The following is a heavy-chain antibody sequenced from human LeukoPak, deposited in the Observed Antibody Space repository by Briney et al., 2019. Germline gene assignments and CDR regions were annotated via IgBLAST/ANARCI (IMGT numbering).Heavy chain of an antibody. D-gene: IGHD3-10*01. CDR3: AREQPYYYGSGAYYFDY. CDR1: GGSISSGDYY. Sequence: PSETLSLTCTVSGGSISSGDYYWSWIRQPPGKGLEWIGYIYYSGSTYYNPSLKSRVTISVDTSKNQFSLKLSSVTAADTAVYYCAREQPYYYGSGAYYFDYWGQGTPVTVSS. J-gene: IGHJ4*02. V-gene: IGHV4-30-4*01. CDR2: IYYSGST.